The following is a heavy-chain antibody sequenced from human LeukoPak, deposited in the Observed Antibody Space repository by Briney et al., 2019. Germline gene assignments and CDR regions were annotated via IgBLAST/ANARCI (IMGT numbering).Heavy chain of an antibody. V-gene: IGHV4-38-2*02. D-gene: IGHD3-3*01. CDR3: ADTDRITIFGVVSD. CDR1: GYSISSGYY. CDR2: IYHSGST. Sequence: SETLSLTCTVSGYSISSGYYWGWIRQPPGKGLEWIGSIYHSGSTYYNPSLKSRVTISVDTSKNQFSLKLSSVTAADTAVYYCADTDRITIFGVVSDWGQGTLVTVSS. J-gene: IGHJ4*02.